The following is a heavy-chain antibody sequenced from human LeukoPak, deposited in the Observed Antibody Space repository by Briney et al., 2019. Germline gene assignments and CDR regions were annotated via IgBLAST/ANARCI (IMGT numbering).Heavy chain of an antibody. D-gene: IGHD1-26*01. V-gene: IGHV3-23*01. CDR1: GFSFSSYS. Sequence: ESLTLSCAASGFSFSSYSMSWVRQPPGKGLEWVSAINDSGSSTYYAYSMKGRSTISSNTSNNTLYLQMDRLRAEDTVVYYCAKVGIVEVIVSDYWGQGTLVTVSS. J-gene: IGHJ4*02. CDR2: INDSGSST. CDR3: AKVGIVEVIVSDY.